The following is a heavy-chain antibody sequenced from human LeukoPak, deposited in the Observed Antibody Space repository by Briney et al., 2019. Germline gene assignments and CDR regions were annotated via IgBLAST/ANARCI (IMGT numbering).Heavy chain of an antibody. Sequence: GGSLRLSCAASGFTFSDYYMSWIRQAPGKGLERVSYISSSGSTIYYADSVKGRFTISRDNAKNSLYLQMNSLRAEDTAVYYCARDSFGSGYDPYIHYWGQGTLVTVSS. J-gene: IGHJ4*02. CDR1: GFTFSDYY. CDR2: ISSSGSTI. CDR3: ARDSFGSGYDPYIHY. V-gene: IGHV3-11*01. D-gene: IGHD5-12*01.